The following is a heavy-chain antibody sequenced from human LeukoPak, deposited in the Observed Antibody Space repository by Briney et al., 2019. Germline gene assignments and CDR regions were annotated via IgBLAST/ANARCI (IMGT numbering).Heavy chain of an antibody. J-gene: IGHJ4*02. D-gene: IGHD6-13*01. CDR3: AREGGMEAAAGTFVY. CDR2: IIPILGIA. CDR1: GGTFSSYA. V-gene: IGHV1-69*04. Sequence: ASVKVSCKASGGTFSSYAISWVRQAPGQGLEWMGRIIPILGIANYAQKFQGRVTITADKSTSTAYMELSSLRSEDTAVYYCAREGGMEAAAGTFVYWGQGTLVTVSS.